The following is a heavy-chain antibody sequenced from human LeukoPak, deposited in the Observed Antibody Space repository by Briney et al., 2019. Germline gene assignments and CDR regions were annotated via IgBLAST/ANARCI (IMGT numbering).Heavy chain of an antibody. D-gene: IGHD7-27*01. V-gene: IGHV3-21*01. CDR3: ARALGPMASSPDAFDI. J-gene: IGHJ3*02. CDR2: ISTHSSYI. Sequence: GGSLRLSCVASEFTFSTYSMNWVRPAPGKGLEWVSSISTHSSYIYYADSVKGRFTISRDNAKNSLYLQMNSLRAEDTAIYYCARALGPMASSPDAFDIWGQGTMVTVSS. CDR1: EFTFSTYS.